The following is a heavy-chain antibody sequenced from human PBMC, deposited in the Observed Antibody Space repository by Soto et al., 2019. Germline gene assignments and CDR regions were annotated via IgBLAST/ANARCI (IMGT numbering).Heavy chain of an antibody. CDR3: AHSPTYYQYDWFAP. CDR2: IYWDDDK. J-gene: IGHJ5*02. CDR1: GFSLTTRGVG. Sequence: QITLKESGPPLVKPTQTLTLTCTFSGFSLTTRGVGVGWIRQPPGKALECLALIYWDDDKRYSPSLQSRLCITKDTSKTQGVLTMTNVDPVDTATYHCAHSPTYYQYDWFAPWGQGTLVSVSS. V-gene: IGHV2-5*02. D-gene: IGHD3-16*01.